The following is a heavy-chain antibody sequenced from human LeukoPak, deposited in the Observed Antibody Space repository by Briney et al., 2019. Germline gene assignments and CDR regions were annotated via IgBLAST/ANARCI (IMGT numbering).Heavy chain of an antibody. CDR2: ISGSGGST. CDR3: AKVASLCTSTSCVRGGFDY. V-gene: IGHV3-23*01. Sequence: GGSLRLSCAASGFTFSSYAMSWVRQAPGKGLEWVSAISGSGGSTYYADSVKGRFTISRDNSKNTLHLQMNSLRAEDTAVYYCAKVASLCTSTSCVRGGFDYWGQGTLVTVSS. D-gene: IGHD2-2*01. CDR1: GFTFSSYA. J-gene: IGHJ4*02.